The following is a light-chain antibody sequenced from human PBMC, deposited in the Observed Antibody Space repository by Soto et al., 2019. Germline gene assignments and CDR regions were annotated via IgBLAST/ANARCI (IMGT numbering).Light chain of an antibody. CDR1: QSVSSAY. V-gene: IGKV3-20*01. Sequence: IVLTQSPGTLSLSPGERATLSCRASQSVSSAYLAWYQHKPGQPPTLLIYAASRRVTGIPDRFSGSGSGTNFTLTISRLEPEDFSVYYCQQYGSSSTWTFGQGTKVEIK. CDR2: AAS. J-gene: IGKJ1*01. CDR3: QQYGSSSTWT.